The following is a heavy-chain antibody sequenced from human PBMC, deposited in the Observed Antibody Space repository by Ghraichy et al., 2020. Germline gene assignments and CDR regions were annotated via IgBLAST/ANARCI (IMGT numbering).Heavy chain of an antibody. V-gene: IGHV1-8*01. CDR2: MNPNSGKT. D-gene: IGHD6-19*01. CDR3: ARIRVYSSDYLSAFDI. Sequence: ASVKVSCKASGYSFTSNDINWVRQASGQGLEWMGWMNPNSGKTGYAQKFQGRVSMTRNTSIRTAYMELSSLRSDDTAVYYCARIRVYSSDYLSAFDIWGQGTMVTVSS. CDR1: GYSFTSND. J-gene: IGHJ3*02.